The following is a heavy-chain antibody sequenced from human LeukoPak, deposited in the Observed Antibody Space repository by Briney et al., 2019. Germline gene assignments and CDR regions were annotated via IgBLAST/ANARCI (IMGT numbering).Heavy chain of an antibody. CDR2: IYTSGST. D-gene: IGHD2/OR15-2a*01. CDR3: AREYYEYYYYYYMDV. Sequence: SETLSLTCTVSGGSISSGGYYWSWIRLPAGKGLEWIGRIYTSGSTNYNPSLKSRVTISVDTSKNQFSLKLSSVTAADTAVYYCAREYYEYYYYYYMDVWGKGTTVTISS. J-gene: IGHJ6*03. V-gene: IGHV4-61*02. CDR1: GGSISSGGYY.